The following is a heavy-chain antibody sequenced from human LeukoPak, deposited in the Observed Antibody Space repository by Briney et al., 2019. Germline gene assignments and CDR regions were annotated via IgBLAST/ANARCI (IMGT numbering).Heavy chain of an antibody. D-gene: IGHD6-19*01. CDR1: GDSFSSINGA. CDR2: TYYRSKWYN. J-gene: IGHJ4*02. V-gene: IGHV6-1*01. Sequence: SQTLSLTCDISGDSFSSINGAWNWIRQSPSRGLKWLVRTYYRSKWYNEYAESMKGRMTITPDTSNNLFSLQLNSVTPDDTAVYYCARDLANTGWYTFDYWGQGTLVTVSS. CDR3: ARDLANTGWYTFDY.